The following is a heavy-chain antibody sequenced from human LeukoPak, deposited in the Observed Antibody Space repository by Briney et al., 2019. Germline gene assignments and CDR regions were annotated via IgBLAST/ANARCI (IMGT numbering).Heavy chain of an antibody. J-gene: IGHJ5*02. V-gene: IGHV4-39*01. CDR2: IYYSGRI. CDR1: GRSISISSYY. CDR3: ARHSRILFDP. Sequence: SETLSLTCTLSGRSISISSYYCARIPQPPGKGLEWIGSIYYSGRIHSNPSLKSRVTISVDTSKNQFSLKLSSVTAADTAVYYCARHSRILFDPWGQGTLVTVSS. D-gene: IGHD2-2*01.